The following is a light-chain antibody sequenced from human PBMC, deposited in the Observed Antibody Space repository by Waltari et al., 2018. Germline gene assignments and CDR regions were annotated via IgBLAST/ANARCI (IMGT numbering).Light chain of an antibody. CDR3: QHYVRLPAT. CDR2: GAY. V-gene: IGKV3-20*01. Sequence: EIVLTQSPGTLSLSPGERATLSCRASQGVGRSFAWYQQKPGQAPRLLLFGAYSRATGIPDRFSDSGSGTDFSLSISSLEPEDLAVYYCQHYVRLPATFGQGTKVEIK. CDR1: QGVGRS. J-gene: IGKJ1*01.